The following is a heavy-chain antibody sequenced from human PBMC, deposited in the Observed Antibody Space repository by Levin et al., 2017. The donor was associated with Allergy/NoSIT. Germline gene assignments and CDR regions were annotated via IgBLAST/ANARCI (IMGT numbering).Heavy chain of an antibody. Sequence: SQTLSLTCAVYGGSFSGYYWSWIRQPPGKGLEWIGEINHSGSTNYNPSLKSRVTISVDTSKNQFSLKLSSVTAADTAVYYCARGHGYSGSYYYYYYMDVWGKGTTVTVSS. D-gene: IGHD5-12*01. V-gene: IGHV4-34*01. CDR2: INHSGST. J-gene: IGHJ6*03. CDR1: GGSFSGYY. CDR3: ARGHGYSGSYYYYYYMDV.